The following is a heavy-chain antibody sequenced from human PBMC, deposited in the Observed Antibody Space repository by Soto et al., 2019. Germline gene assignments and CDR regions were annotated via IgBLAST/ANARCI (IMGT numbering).Heavy chain of an antibody. Sequence: PSETLSLTCTVSGGSVSSGSYYWSWIRQPPGKGLGWIGYIYYSGSTNYNPSLKSRVTISVDTSKNQFSLKLSSVTAADTAVYYCARDGSIGGSDYYYYYGMDVWDQGTTVTVSS. V-gene: IGHV4-61*01. CDR2: IYYSGST. CDR3: ARDGSIGGSDYYYYYGMDV. CDR1: GGSVSSGSYY. J-gene: IGHJ6*02. D-gene: IGHD2-15*01.